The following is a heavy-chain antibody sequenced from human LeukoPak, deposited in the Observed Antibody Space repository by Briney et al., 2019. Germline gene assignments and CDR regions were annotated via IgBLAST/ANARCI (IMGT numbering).Heavy chain of an antibody. CDR1: GYSISSGYY. J-gene: IGHJ4*02. Sequence: SETLSLTCTVSGYSISSGYYWGRIRQPPGKGLEWIGSIYHSGSTYYNPSLKSRVTISIDTSKNRFSLKLSSVTAADTAVYYCARSPVRCSSTTCFGFYFDYWGQGTLVTVSS. CDR3: ARSPVRCSSTTCFGFYFDY. D-gene: IGHD2-2*01. V-gene: IGHV4-38-2*02. CDR2: IYHSGST.